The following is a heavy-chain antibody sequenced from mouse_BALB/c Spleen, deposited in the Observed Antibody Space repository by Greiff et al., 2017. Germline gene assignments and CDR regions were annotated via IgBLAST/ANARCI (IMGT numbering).Heavy chain of an antibody. J-gene: IGHJ2*01. CDR3: AIITTVVATNFDY. CDR2: INPGSGGT. Sequence: VQLQESGAELVRPGTSVKVSCKASGYAFTNYLLEWVKQRPGQGLEWIGVINPGSGGTNYNEKFKGKATLTADKSSSTAYMQLSSLTSDDSAVYFCAIITTVVATNFDYWGQGTTLTVSA. D-gene: IGHD1-1*01. V-gene: IGHV1-54*01. CDR1: GYAFTNYL.